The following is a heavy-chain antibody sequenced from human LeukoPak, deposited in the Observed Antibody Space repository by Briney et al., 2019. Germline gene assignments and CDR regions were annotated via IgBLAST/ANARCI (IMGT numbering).Heavy chain of an antibody. D-gene: IGHD4-17*01. CDR2: ITSSSSTR. Sequence: GGSLRLSCAASGFTFSSFGMNWVRQAPGKGLEWVSYITSSSSTRYYADSVRGRFTISRDNAKNSIYLQMNSLRAEDTAVYYCARGPVTTYYPFMDVWGKGTTVTVSS. CDR1: GFTFSSFG. CDR3: ARGPVTTYYPFMDV. V-gene: IGHV3-48*01. J-gene: IGHJ6*03.